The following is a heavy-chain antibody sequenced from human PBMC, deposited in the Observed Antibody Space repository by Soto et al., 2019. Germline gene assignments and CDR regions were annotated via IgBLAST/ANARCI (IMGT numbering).Heavy chain of an antibody. CDR3: ASGDMAAAGTDY. J-gene: IGHJ4*02. CDR2: IIPIFGTA. D-gene: IGHD6-13*01. Sequence: ASVKVSCKASGGTFSSYTISWVRQAPGQGLEWMGRIIPIFGTANYAQKFQGRVTITADESTSTAYMELSSLRSEDTAVYYCASGDMAAAGTDYWGQGTLVTVSS. V-gene: IGHV1-69*13. CDR1: GGTFSSYT.